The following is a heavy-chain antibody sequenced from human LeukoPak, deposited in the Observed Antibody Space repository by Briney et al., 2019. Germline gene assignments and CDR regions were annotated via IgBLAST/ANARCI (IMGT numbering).Heavy chain of an antibody. CDR1: GFTFSDYY. J-gene: IGHJ5*02. CDR3: AEASGYGSGSYFGDANWFDP. V-gene: IGHV3-9*01. D-gene: IGHD3-10*01. CDR2: ISWNSGNI. Sequence: GGSLRLSCAASGFTFSDYYRSWIRQAPGKGLEWVSGISWNSGNIDYADSVKGRLTISRDNAKNSLYLQMNSLRVEDTALYYCAEASGYGSGSYFGDANWFDPWGQGTLVTVSS.